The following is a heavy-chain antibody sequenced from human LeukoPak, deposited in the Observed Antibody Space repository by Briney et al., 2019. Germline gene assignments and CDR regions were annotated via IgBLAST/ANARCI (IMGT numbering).Heavy chain of an antibody. CDR1: GFTFSSYA. V-gene: IGHV3-23*01. J-gene: IGHJ4*02. CDR2: ISGSDGST. CDR3: AKDSAKKYDDY. Sequence: GGSLRLSCAASGFTFSSYAMSWVRQAPGKGLEWASGISGSDGSTNYADSVKGRFTISRENSKDTLYLQMNSLRAEDTAVYYCAKDSAKKYDDYWGQGTLVTVSS. D-gene: IGHD2/OR15-2a*01.